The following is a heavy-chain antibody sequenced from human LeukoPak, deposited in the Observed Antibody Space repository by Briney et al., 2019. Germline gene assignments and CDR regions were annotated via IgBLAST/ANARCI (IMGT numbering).Heavy chain of an antibody. CDR1: GGSISSSSYY. Sequence: SSETLSLTCTVSGGSISSSSYYWGWIRQPPGKGLEWIGSIYYSGSTYYNPSLKSRVTISVDTSKNQFSLKLSSVTAADTAVYYCARHLGSIAAPFDYWGQGTLVTVSS. CDR3: ARHLGSIAAPFDY. J-gene: IGHJ4*02. D-gene: IGHD6-6*01. V-gene: IGHV4-39*01. CDR2: IYYSGST.